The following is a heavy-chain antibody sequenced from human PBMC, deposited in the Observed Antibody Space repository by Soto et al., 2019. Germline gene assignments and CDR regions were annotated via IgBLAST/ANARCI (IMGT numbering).Heavy chain of an antibody. J-gene: IGHJ4*01. Sequence: GASVKVSCKASGYSFTGYYIHWVRQAPGQGLEWMGWINPNSGSTKYAQKFQGRVTMTRDTSISTAYTVYLQMNSLRAEDTAVYYCGSVFEYWGHGTLVTVSS. CDR1: GYSFTGYY. V-gene: IGHV1-2*02. CDR2: INPNSGST. CDR3: GSVFEY.